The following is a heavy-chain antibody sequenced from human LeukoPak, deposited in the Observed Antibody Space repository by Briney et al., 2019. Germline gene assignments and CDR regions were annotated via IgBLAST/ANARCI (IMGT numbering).Heavy chain of an antibody. CDR1: GFTFSNYA. CDR2: ITGSGGNT. D-gene: IGHD3-9*01. CDR3: AKWGDFDVLTGYYFPDF. Sequence: GSLRLSCASSGFTFSNYAMSWVRQARGQGLEWGSAITGSGGNTYYADSVKGRFTISRDNSKNTLYLQMDSLRDEDTAVYYCAKWGDFDVLTGYYFPDFWGQGTLVTVSS. J-gene: IGHJ4*02. V-gene: IGHV3-23*01.